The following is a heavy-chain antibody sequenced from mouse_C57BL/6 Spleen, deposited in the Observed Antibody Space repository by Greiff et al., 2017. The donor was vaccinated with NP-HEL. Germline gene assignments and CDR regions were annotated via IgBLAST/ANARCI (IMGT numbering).Heavy chain of an antibody. CDR2: IDPETGGT. Sequence: QVQLQQSGAELVRPGASVTLSCKASGYTFTDYEMHWVKQTPVHGLEWIGAIDPETGGTPYNQKFKGKAILTADKSSSTAYMELRILTSEDAAVYYCTRYDSAWFAYWGQGTLVTVSA. CDR1: GYTFTDYE. D-gene: IGHD2-4*01. V-gene: IGHV1-15*01. J-gene: IGHJ3*01. CDR3: TRYDSAWFAY.